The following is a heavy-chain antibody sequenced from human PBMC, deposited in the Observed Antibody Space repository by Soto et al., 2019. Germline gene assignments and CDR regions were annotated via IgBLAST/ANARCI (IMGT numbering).Heavy chain of an antibody. CDR2: ITSHGHIT. D-gene: IGHD3-3*01. CDR3: TTLSITIFGVVLMDV. CDR1: GFTFSNYD. V-gene: IGHV3-64*04. J-gene: IGHJ6*02. Sequence: PGGSLRLSCSASGFTFSNYDMAWVRQAPGKGLEYISAITSHGHITDYAAPVKGRFTISRDDSKNTLYLQMNSLKTEDTAVYYCTTLSITIFGVVLMDVWGQGTTVTVSS.